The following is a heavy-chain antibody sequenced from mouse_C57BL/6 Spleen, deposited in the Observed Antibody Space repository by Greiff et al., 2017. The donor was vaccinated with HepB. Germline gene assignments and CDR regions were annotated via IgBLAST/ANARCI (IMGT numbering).Heavy chain of an antibody. Sequence: VQLKQSGPGMVKPSQSLSLTCTVTGYSITSGYDWHWIRHFPGNKLEWMGYISYSGSTNYNPSLKSRISITHDTSKNHFFLKLNSVTTEDTATYYCARGGGVRYFDYWGQGTTLTVSS. CDR3: ARGGGVRYFDY. CDR1: GYSITSGYD. J-gene: IGHJ2*01. D-gene: IGHD2-14*01. CDR2: ISYSGST. V-gene: IGHV3-1*01.